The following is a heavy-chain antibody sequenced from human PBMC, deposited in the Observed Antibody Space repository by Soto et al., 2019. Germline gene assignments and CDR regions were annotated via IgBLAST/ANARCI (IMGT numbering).Heavy chain of an antibody. CDR3: ARSWSSWYGVSVYYYYGMDV. CDR1: GGSISSSSYY. D-gene: IGHD6-13*01. J-gene: IGHJ6*02. V-gene: IGHV4-39*01. Sequence: LSLTCTVSGGSISSSSYYWGWIRQPPGKGLEWIGSIYYSGSTYYNPSLKSRVTISVDTSKNQFSLKLSSVTAADTAVYYCARSWSSWYGVSVYYYYGMDVWGQGTTVTVSS. CDR2: IYYSGST.